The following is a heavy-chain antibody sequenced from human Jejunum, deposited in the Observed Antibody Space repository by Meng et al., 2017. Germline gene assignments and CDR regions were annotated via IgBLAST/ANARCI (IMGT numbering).Heavy chain of an antibody. J-gene: IGHJ5*02. D-gene: IGHD1-26*01. CDR2: IYISGTT. V-gene: IGHV4-4*07. CDR3: ARGGPSGGFDP. CDR1: GYSISGYY. Sequence: VQLQGSVPGLVKPSETLSLTCAVSGYSISGYYWNWIRQPAGKGLEWIGRIYISGTTNFNPSFESRVTMSVDTSKNEVSLHMNSVTAADTAVYYCARGGPSGGFDPWGQGTLVTVSS.